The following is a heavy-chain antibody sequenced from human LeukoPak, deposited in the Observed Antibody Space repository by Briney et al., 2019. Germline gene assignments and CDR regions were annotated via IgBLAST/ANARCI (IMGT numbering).Heavy chain of an antibody. CDR2: IYPGDSDT. Sequence: GESLKISCKGSGYSFTSYWLGWVRQMPGKGLEWMGIIYPGDSDTRYSPSFQGQVTISADKSISTAYLQWSSLKASDTAMYYCARQGGYYYDSSGYYYSGYFDYWGQGTLVTVSS. CDR3: ARQGGYYYDSSGYYYSGYFDY. D-gene: IGHD3-22*01. J-gene: IGHJ4*02. V-gene: IGHV5-51*01. CDR1: GYSFTSYW.